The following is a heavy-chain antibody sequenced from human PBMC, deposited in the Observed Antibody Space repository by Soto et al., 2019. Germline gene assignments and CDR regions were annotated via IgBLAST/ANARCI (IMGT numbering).Heavy chain of an antibody. V-gene: IGHV1-18*01. CDR3: ARGGAMILWFWESIREDSFDY. D-gene: IGHD3-10*01. J-gene: IGHJ4*01. Sequence: ASLKVSCKTSGYTFTSYGISWVRQAPGQGLEGMGGISAYNGNTNYAQKLQGRVTMTTDTSRSTAYMELRSLRSDDTAVYYCARGGAMILWFWESIREDSFDYWG. CDR1: GYTFTSYG. CDR2: ISAYNGNT.